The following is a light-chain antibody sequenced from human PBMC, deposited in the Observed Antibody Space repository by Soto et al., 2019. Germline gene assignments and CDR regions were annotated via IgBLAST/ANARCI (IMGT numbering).Light chain of an antibody. Sequence: QSALTQHASLSGSLGQSINISCTGTSSDIGAYDYVSWFQQHPGKAPKLMISEVNNRPSGVSNRFSGSKSGNTAYLTISGLQVEDEAEYFCFSFTNTSTHVFGTGTKVTVL. V-gene: IGLV2-14*01. CDR2: EVN. CDR3: FSFTNTSTHV. J-gene: IGLJ1*01. CDR1: SSDIGAYDY.